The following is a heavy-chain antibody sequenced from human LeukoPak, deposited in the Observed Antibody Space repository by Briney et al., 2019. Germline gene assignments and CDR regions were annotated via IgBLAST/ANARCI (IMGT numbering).Heavy chain of an antibody. CDR1: ADSFNNYA. CDR2: SIPLFGTV. V-gene: IGHV1-69*05. CDR3: ARGGRPLGYFYMDV. Sequence: SVRVSCKASADSFNNYAFNWVRQAPGQGPEWMGGSIPLFGTVKAAQKFQGRFTITTDESTSTAYMELSSLTSDDTAVYYCARGGRPLGYFYMDVWGKGTTVTVS. J-gene: IGHJ6*03.